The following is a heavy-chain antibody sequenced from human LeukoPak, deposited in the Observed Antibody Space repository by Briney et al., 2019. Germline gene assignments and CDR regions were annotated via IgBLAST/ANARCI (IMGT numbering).Heavy chain of an antibody. J-gene: IGHJ4*02. CDR2: INSDGSRS. V-gene: IGHV3-74*01. CDR1: GFTFSSYW. CDR3: ATLLIEVAGIYVDY. D-gene: IGHD6-19*01. Sequence: GGSLRLSCAASGFTFSSYWMHWVRQAPGKGLVWVSRINSDGSRSSYADSVKGRFTVSRDNAKNTLYLQMNSLRAEDTAVYYCATLLIEVAGIYVDYWGQGTLVTVSA.